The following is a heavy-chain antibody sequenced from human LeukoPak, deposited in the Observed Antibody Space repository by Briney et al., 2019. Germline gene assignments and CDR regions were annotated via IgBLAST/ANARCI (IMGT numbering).Heavy chain of an antibody. V-gene: IGHV1-46*01. CDR3: ARTWESIAGYYFDY. D-gene: IGHD1-26*01. Sequence: GASVKVSCKTSGYTFTSYYLHWVRQAPGQGPEWMGVITPRSGSTTYAQRFQDRVTMTRDTSTSTIFLELSSLRSEDTAVYFCARTWESIAGYYFDYWGQGTLVTVSS. CDR1: GYTFTSYY. J-gene: IGHJ4*02. CDR2: ITPRSGST.